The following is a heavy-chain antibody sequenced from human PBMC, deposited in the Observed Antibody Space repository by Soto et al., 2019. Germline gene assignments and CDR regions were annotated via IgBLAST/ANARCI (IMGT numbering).Heavy chain of an antibody. D-gene: IGHD2-15*01. V-gene: IGHV4-34*01. CDR3: ARVSCSGGSCYLTGRYNNYVMDV. Sequence: SETLSLTCAVHGASFSGSYWSWVRQSPGKWLEWIGEITHSGTTNYTPSLSSRVTISVDTSKNHFFLSLRSVTAADTGVYYFARVSCSGGSCYLTGRYNNYVMDVWGQGXTVTVYS. J-gene: IGHJ6*02. CDR1: GASFSGSY. CDR2: ITHSGTT.